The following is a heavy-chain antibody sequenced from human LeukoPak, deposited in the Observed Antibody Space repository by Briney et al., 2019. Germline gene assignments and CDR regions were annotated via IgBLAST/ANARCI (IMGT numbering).Heavy chain of an antibody. CDR1: GGSISSYY. Sequence: SETLSLTCTVSGGSISSYYWSWIRQPAGKGLEWIGRIYTSGSTNYNPSLKSRVTMSVDTSKNQFSLKLSSVTAADTAVYYCARDRSGANYYYYMDDWGKGTTVTISS. J-gene: IGHJ6*03. V-gene: IGHV4-4*07. D-gene: IGHD3-10*01. CDR3: ARDRSGANYYYYMDD. CDR2: IYTSGST.